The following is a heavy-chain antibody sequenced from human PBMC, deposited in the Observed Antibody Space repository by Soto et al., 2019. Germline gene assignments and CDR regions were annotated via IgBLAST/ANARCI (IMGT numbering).Heavy chain of an antibody. CDR1: GFTFSSYG. CDR3: ARAVLYYRSGYYGMDV. V-gene: IGHV3-30*03. Sequence: RLSCAASGFTFSSYGMHWVRQAPGKGLEWVAVISSDGNTKYYADSVKVRFTISRDNSENTLYLQMNSLRAEDTAVYYCARAVLYYRSGYYGMDVWGQGTTVTVSS. CDR2: ISSDGNTK. J-gene: IGHJ6*02. D-gene: IGHD2-15*01.